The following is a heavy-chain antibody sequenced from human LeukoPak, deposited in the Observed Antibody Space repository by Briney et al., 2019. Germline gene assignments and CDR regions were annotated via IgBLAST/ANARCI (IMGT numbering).Heavy chain of an antibody. D-gene: IGHD3-3*01. J-gene: IGHJ4*02. CDR1: GFTFSSHG. CDR3: AREASGYYRDF. Sequence: PGGSLRLPCAASGFTFSSHGMHWVRQAPGKGLDWVAVIWYDGSKTLYADSVKGRFTISRDDSKNTLYLQMNSLRAEDTAVYYCAREASGYYRDFWGQGTLVTVSS. V-gene: IGHV3-33*01. CDR2: IWYDGSKT.